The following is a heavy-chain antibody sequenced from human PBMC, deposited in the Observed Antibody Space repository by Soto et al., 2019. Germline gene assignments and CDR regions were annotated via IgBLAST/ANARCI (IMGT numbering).Heavy chain of an antibody. J-gene: IGHJ4*02. CDR3: ESRPPALDY. CDR1: GFTFSSYG. Sequence: QVQLVESGGGVVQPGRSLRLSCAASGFTFSSYGMHWVRQAPGKGLEWVAVIWYDGSNKYYADFVKGRFTISRENSKNKLYLQMNSQRAEDTAVYHCESRPPALDYWGQGPQVSVS. CDR2: IWYDGSNK. V-gene: IGHV3-33*01. D-gene: IGHD2-2*01.